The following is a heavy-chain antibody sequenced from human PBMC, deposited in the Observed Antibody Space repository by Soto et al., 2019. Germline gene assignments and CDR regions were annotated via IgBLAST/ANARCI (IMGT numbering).Heavy chain of an antibody. CDR2: ISAYKGNT. Sequence: ASVKVSCKASGYSFPNYGISWVRQAPGQGLEWMGWISAYKGNTNYAQKLQGRVTMTTDTSTSTAYMERRSLRSDDTAVYYCARDLDGSGSYYTDYWGQGTLVTVSS. V-gene: IGHV1-18*01. CDR1: GYSFPNYG. D-gene: IGHD3-10*01. CDR3: ARDLDGSGSYYTDY. J-gene: IGHJ4*02.